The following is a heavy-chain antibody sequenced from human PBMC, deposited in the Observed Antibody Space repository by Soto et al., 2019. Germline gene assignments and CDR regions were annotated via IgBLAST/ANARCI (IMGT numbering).Heavy chain of an antibody. CDR1: GGSFSGYY. J-gene: IGHJ1*01. D-gene: IGHD6-19*01. CDR2: INHSGST. CDR3: ASIAVAPRTTEYFQH. V-gene: IGHV4-34*01. Sequence: QVQLQQWGAGLLKPSETLSLTCAVYGGSFSGYYWSWIRQPPGKGLEWIGEINHSGSTNYNPSLTSRVTISVDTSKNQFSLKLSSVTAADTAVYYCASIAVAPRTTEYFQHWGQGTLVTVSS.